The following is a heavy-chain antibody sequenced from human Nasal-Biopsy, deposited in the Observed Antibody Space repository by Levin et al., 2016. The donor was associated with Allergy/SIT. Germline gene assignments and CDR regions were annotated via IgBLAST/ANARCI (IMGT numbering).Heavy chain of an antibody. CDR2: MSSDGSKE. CDR3: ARGRDYCFDY. Sequence: GGSLRLSCVASAFTFSTSAMDWVRQAPGKGLEWVAFMSSDGSKEYCADSVKGRFTISRDNSKNTLFLQMNSLRAEDTAVYFCARGRDYCFDYWGQGTLVTVSS. J-gene: IGHJ4*02. CDR1: AFTFSTSA. D-gene: IGHD2-21*02. V-gene: IGHV3-30*04.